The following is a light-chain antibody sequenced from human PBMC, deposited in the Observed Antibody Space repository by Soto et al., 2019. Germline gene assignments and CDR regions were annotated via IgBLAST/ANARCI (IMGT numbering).Light chain of an antibody. CDR2: AAS. CDR3: QQSYHTLPLT. V-gene: IGKV1-39*01. Sequence: DIQMTQSPSSLSASVGDRVTITCRASQSISNYVNWYQQRLGKAPNLLIYAASSLQSRVPSRFSGSGSGRDFTLTISSLHPEDFATYYCQQSYHTLPLTFGGGTKVEI. CDR1: QSISNY. J-gene: IGKJ4*01.